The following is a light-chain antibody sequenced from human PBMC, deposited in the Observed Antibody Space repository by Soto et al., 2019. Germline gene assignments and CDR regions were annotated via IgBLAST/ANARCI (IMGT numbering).Light chain of an antibody. J-gene: IGLJ2*01. CDR3: SSYAGSNNYVV. CDR1: SSDVGGYNY. V-gene: IGLV2-8*01. Sequence: QSVLTQPPSASGSPGQSVTISCTGTSSDVGGYNYVSWYQQHPGKAPKLMIYEVSKRPSGVPDRFSRSKSGNTASLTVSGLQAEDEADSYCSSYAGSNNYVVFGGGTKLTVL. CDR2: EVS.